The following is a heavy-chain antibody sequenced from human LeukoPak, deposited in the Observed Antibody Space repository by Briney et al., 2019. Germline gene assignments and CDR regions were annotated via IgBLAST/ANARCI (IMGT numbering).Heavy chain of an antibody. D-gene: IGHD3-16*01. V-gene: IGHV3-64*01. Sequence: GGSLRLSCAASGFTFSSYAMHWVRQAPGKGLEYVSAISSNGGSTYYANSVKGRFTISRDNSKNTLYLQMGSLRAEDTAVYYCASQVGLGEVDYWGQGTLVTVSS. CDR3: ASQVGLGEVDY. CDR2: ISSNGGST. J-gene: IGHJ4*02. CDR1: GFTFSSYA.